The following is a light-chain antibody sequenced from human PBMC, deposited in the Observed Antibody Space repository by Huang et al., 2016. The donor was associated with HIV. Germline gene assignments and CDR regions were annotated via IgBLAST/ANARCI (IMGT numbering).Light chain of an antibody. J-gene: IGKJ1*01. CDR3: QQSQNTPWT. CDR1: HNINSN. Sequence: DIQMTQSPSSLSASIGDRVTMTCRASHNINSNLNWYQQKPGKAPKLLIFIATYLARGVPSRFSGSGSGTHFTLTINGLQPEDLATYFCQQSQNTPWTFGQGSRLEIK. CDR2: IAT. V-gene: IGKV1-39*01.